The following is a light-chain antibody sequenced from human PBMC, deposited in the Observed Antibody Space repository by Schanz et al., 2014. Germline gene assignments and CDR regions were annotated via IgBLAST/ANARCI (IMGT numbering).Light chain of an antibody. CDR3: CSYAGSYNFWV. Sequence: QSALTQPRSVSGSPGQSVTISCTGTSSDVGGYNYVSWYQQYPGKVPKLIIYDVSERSSGVPDRFSGSKSGNTASLTISGLQAEDEADYYCCSYAGSYNFWVFGGGTKVTVL. CDR2: DVS. J-gene: IGLJ3*02. CDR1: SSDVGGYNY. V-gene: IGLV2-11*01.